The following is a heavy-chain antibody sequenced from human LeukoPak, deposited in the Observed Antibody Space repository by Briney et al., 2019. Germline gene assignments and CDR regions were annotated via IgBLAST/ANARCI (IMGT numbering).Heavy chain of an antibody. V-gene: IGHV4-31*03. CDR3: AAVLLWFGELLSPFDY. Sequence: SETLSLTCTVSGGSISSGGYYWSWIRQHPGKGLEWIGYIYYSGSTYYNPSLKSRVTISVDTSKNQFSLKLGSVTAADTAVYYCAAVLLWFGELLSPFDYWGQGTLVTVSS. D-gene: IGHD3-10*01. J-gene: IGHJ4*02. CDR2: IYYSGST. CDR1: GGSISSGGYY.